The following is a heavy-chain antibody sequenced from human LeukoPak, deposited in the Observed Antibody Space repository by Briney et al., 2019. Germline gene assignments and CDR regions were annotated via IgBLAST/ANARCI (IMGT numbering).Heavy chain of an antibody. Sequence: PSETLSLTCTVSGGSISSYYWSWIRQPPGKELEWIGYIYYSGSTNYNPSLKSRVTISVDTSKNQFSLKLSSVTAADTAVYYCARARYPENFDLWGRGTLVTVSS. D-gene: IGHD1-26*01. CDR1: GGSISSYY. V-gene: IGHV4-59*01. CDR2: IYYSGST. J-gene: IGHJ2*01. CDR3: ARARYPENFDL.